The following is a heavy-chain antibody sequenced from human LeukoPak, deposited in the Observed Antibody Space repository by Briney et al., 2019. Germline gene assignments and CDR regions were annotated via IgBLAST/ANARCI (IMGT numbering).Heavy chain of an antibody. Sequence: ASVKVSCKVSGYTPTELSMHWVRQAPGKGLECMGGFDPEDGETIYAQKFQGRVTMTEDTSTDTAYMELSSLRSEDTAVYYCATVSEGYCTNGVCPKSVRHDAFDIWGQGTMVTVSS. D-gene: IGHD2-8*01. J-gene: IGHJ3*02. CDR2: FDPEDGET. CDR3: ATVSEGYCTNGVCPKSVRHDAFDI. CDR1: GYTPTELS. V-gene: IGHV1-24*01.